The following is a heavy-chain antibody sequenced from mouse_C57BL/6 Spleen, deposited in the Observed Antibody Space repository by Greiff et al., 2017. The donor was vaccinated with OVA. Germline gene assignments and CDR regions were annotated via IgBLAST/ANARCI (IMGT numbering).Heavy chain of an antibody. CDR3: ARRHYYGSSSYWYFDV. V-gene: IGHV7-3*01. J-gene: IGHJ1*03. Sequence: EVKVVESGGGLVQPGGSLSLSCAASGFTFTDYYMSWVRQPPGKALEWLGFIRNKANGYTTEYSASVKGRFTISRDNSQSILYLQMNALRAEDSASYYGARRHYYGSSSYWYFDVWGTGTTVTVSS. CDR1: GFTFTDYY. CDR2: IRNKANGYTT. D-gene: IGHD1-1*01.